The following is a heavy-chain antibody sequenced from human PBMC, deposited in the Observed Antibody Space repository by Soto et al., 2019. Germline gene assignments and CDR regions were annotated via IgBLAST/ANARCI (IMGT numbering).Heavy chain of an antibody. D-gene: IGHD6-19*01. CDR2: ISYEVSKK. CDR3: ARDVAGKNWFDP. CDR1: GFTFSHYA. V-gene: IGHV3-30-3*01. Sequence: QVQLVESGGGVVQPGRSLRLSCAASGFTFSHYAMHWVRQAPGKGLEWVAIISYEVSKKYYEDSVKGRFTISRDNSQNTLYLQINSLRVEDTAVYYGARDVAGKNWFDPWGQGTQVTVSS. J-gene: IGHJ5*02.